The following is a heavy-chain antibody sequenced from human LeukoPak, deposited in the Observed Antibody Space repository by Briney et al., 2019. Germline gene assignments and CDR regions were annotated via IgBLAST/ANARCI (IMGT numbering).Heavy chain of an antibody. CDR2: INYSGNT. D-gene: IGHD3-10*01. V-gene: IGHV4-59*08. Sequence: PSETLSLTCTVSGGSISRYYWSWIRQPPGRGLEWIGYINYSGNTNYNPSLKSRVIMSVDTSKNQFSLKLSSVTAADTAVYYCTGFRYYYYYMDVWGKGTTVTVSS. CDR3: TGFRYYYYYMDV. J-gene: IGHJ6*03. CDR1: GGSISRYY.